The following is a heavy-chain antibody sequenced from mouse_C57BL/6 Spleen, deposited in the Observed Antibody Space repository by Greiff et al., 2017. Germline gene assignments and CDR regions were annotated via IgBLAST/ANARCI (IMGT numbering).Heavy chain of an antibody. V-gene: IGHV1-55*01. D-gene: IGHD1-1*01. CDR1: GYTFTSYW. CDR3: ARRNYYGSSYGFAY. CDR2: IYPGSGST. Sequence: QVQLKQSGAELVKPGASVKMSCKASGYTFTSYWITWVKQRPGQGLEWIGDIYPGSGSTNYNEKFKSKATLTVDTSSSTAYMQLSSLTSEDSAVYYCARRNYYGSSYGFAYWGQGTLVTVSA. J-gene: IGHJ3*01.